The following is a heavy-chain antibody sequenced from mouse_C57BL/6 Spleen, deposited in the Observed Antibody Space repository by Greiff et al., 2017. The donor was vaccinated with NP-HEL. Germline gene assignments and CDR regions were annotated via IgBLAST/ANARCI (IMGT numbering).Heavy chain of an antibody. CDR2: ISSGSSTI. J-gene: IGHJ1*03. CDR3: ARTTYWYFDV. Sequence: EVQVVESGGGLVKPGGSLKLSCAASGFTFSDYGMHWVRQAPEKGLEWVAYISSGSSTIYYADTVKGRFTISRDNAKNTLFLQMTSLRSEDTARYYCARTTYWYFDVWGTGTTVTVSS. V-gene: IGHV5-17*01. CDR1: GFTFSDYG. D-gene: IGHD1-1*01.